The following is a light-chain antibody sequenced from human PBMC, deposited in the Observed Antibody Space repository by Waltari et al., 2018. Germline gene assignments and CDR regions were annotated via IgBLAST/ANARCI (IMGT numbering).Light chain of an antibody. Sequence: DIQMTQSPSSLSASVGDRVTTTCRASQSINSYLNWYQHKPGKAPKLLIYAASSLQSEVPSNFSGSGSGTDFTLTISSLQPEDSATYYCQQTYGTSVTFGGGTKVEIK. CDR2: AAS. J-gene: IGKJ4*01. CDR1: QSINSY. V-gene: IGKV1-39*01. CDR3: QQTYGTSVT.